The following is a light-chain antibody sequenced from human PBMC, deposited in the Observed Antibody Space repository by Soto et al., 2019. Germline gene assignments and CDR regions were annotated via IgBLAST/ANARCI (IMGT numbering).Light chain of an antibody. Sequence: QSALTQPPSASGSPGQSVTISCTGTSSDVGGYNYVSWYQQHPGKAPKLMISEVSKRPSGVPDRFSGSKSGNTASLTVSGLEDEDEADYYWSSFGGNNDLVFGGGTKLTVL. CDR3: SSFGGNNDLV. CDR2: EVS. J-gene: IGLJ2*01. V-gene: IGLV2-8*01. CDR1: SSDVGGYNY.